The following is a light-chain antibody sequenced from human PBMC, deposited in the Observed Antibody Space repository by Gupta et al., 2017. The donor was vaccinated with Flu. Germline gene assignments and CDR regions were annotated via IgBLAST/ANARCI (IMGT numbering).Light chain of an antibody. CDR2: EVS. CDR1: QSLVYKNGITY. Sequence: DVVMTQSPLSLPVTLGQPASISCRSSQSLVYKNGITYLNWFQQRPGQSPRRLIYEVSNRDSGVTDRFSGSGSGXDFTLKXSRGEDEDVGVYYCMRGKPPWTFGXGTRLEI. J-gene: IGKJ2*02. V-gene: IGKV2-30*01. CDR3: MRGKPPWT.